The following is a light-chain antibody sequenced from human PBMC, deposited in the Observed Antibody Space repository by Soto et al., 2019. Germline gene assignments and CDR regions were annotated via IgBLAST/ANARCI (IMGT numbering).Light chain of an antibody. J-gene: IGKJ1*01. V-gene: IGKV3-20*01. CDR1: QSGSRSY. CDR2: GAS. Sequence: EIVLTQSPGTLSLSPGARAILSCRASQSGSRSYLAWYRQHPGQAPGLLIYGASSRATGIPDRFSGSGSGTDFTLTISRLEPEDFAVYYCQQYGSSPRTFGQGTKVDIK. CDR3: QQYGSSPRT.